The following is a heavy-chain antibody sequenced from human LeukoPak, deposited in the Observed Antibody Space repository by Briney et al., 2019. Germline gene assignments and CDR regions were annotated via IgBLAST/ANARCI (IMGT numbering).Heavy chain of an antibody. CDR3: ARADGDYFWSGYYQVFDY. CDR2: IYYSGST. J-gene: IGHJ4*02. D-gene: IGHD3-3*01. CDR1: GGSISSYY. V-gene: IGHV4-59*12. Sequence: SETLSLTCTVSGGSISSYYWSWIRQPPGKGLEWIGYIYYSGSTNYNPSLKSRVTISVDTSKNQFSLKLSSVTAADTAVYYCARADGDYFWSGYYQVFDYWGQGTLVTVSS.